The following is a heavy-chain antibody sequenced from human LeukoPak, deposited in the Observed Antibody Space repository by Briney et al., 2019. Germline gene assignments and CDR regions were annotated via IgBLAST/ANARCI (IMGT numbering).Heavy chain of an antibody. Sequence: PSETLSLTCAVSGGSIINYYWSWLRQPPGKGLEWIGYIYYTGSASYNPSLKSRVTMSVDTSKNKFSLKLNSVTTADTAVYYCARDNHNDYFDFWGLGTLVTASS. J-gene: IGHJ4*02. CDR2: IYYTGSA. CDR1: GGSIINYY. CDR3: ARDNHNDYFDF. D-gene: IGHD1-14*01. V-gene: IGHV4-59*01.